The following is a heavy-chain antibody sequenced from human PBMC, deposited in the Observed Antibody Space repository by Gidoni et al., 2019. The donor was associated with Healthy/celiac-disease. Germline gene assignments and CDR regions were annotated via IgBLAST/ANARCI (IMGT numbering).Heavy chain of an antibody. CDR3: AKDRYDILTGYYRGSYFDY. CDR1: GFTFSSYA. CDR2: ISGSGGST. V-gene: IGHV3-23*01. J-gene: IGHJ4*02. D-gene: IGHD3-9*01. Sequence: EVQLLESGGGLVQPGGSLRLSCAASGFTFSSYAMSWVRQAPGKGLEWFSAISGSGGSTYYADSVKGRFTISRDNSKNTLYLQMNSLRAEDTAVYYCAKDRYDILTGYYRGSYFDYWGQGTLVTVSS.